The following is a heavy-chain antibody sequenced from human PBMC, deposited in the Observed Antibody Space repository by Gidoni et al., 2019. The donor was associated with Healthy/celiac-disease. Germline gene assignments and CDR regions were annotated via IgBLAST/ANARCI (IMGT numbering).Heavy chain of an antibody. J-gene: IGHJ5*02. Sequence: QVQLVQSGAEVKKPGSSVQVSCKVSGGTFSSYAISWVRQAPGQGLEWMGGILPIFGTANYAQKFQGRVTITADESTSTAYMELSSLRSEDTAVYYCARELVALLPPYNWFDPWGQGTLVTVSS. CDR1: GGTFSSYA. D-gene: IGHD2-15*01. CDR2: ILPIFGTA. CDR3: ARELVALLPPYNWFDP. V-gene: IGHV1-69*01.